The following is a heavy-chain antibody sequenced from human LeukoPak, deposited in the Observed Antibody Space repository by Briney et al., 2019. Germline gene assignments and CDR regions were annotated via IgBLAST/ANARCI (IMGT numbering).Heavy chain of an antibody. Sequence: GGSLRLSCAASGFSFSSYWMHWVRQAPGKGLVWVARISPDGSSALSADSVRGRFTISRDNADNTLYLQLNSLRAEDTAVYYCARVSFCPRCHFDYWGQGTLDTVSS. CDR3: ARVSFCPRCHFDY. J-gene: IGHJ4*02. V-gene: IGHV3-74*03. CDR1: GFSFSSYW. CDR2: ISPDGSSA. D-gene: IGHD2/OR15-2a*01.